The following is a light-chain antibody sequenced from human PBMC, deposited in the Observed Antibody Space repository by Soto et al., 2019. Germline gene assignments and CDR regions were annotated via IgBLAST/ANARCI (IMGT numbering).Light chain of an antibody. Sequence: EVVLTQSPATLSVSPGERATLSCRTSQSVGNNLAWYQQKPGQAPRLLMYGAFIRAPGLPVRFRGTGSGTDFTLTISRLEPEDFAVYYCQQYGSSGTFGQGTKVDIK. CDR2: GAF. J-gene: IGKJ1*01. CDR1: QSVGNN. CDR3: QQYGSSGT. V-gene: IGKV3-20*01.